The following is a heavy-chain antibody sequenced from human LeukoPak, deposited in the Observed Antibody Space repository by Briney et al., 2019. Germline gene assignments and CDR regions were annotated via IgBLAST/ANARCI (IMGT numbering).Heavy chain of an antibody. CDR1: GYTFTAYD. D-gene: IGHD2-15*01. CDR2: VNPNSGNT. V-gene: IGHV1-8*01. Sequence: ASVKVSCEASGYTFTAYDINWVRQATGQGLEWMGWVNPNSGNTGYAQKFQGSVTITRNTSISTAYMDFSNLRPEDTAVYYCARGKAGDSGGHRAFDIWGQGTVVTVSS. CDR3: ARGKAGDSGGHRAFDI. J-gene: IGHJ3*02.